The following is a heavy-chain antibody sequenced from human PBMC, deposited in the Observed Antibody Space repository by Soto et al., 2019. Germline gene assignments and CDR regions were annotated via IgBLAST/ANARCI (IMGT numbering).Heavy chain of an antibody. CDR2: TFHSGST. Sequence: SETLSLTCAVSGASIRSNDRWSWVRQPPGKGLEWIGETFHSGSTNYNPSLKTRLTISVDKSKNQFSLNLSSVSAADTAVYYCARVYSGSYSDSWGRGTLVTVSS. CDR3: ARVYSGSYSDS. CDR1: GASIRSNDR. J-gene: IGHJ4*02. V-gene: IGHV4-4*02. D-gene: IGHD1-26*01.